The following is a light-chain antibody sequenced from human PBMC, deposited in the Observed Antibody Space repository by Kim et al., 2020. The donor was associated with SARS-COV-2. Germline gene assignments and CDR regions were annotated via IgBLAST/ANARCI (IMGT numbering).Light chain of an antibody. V-gene: IGKV1-5*03. CDR3: QQYDSYSWT. Sequence: ASVGDRVTITCRASQRISTWLAWYQQKPGKAPKLLVYKASSLETEVPSRFSGGGSGTEFTLTISSLQPDDFATYYCQQYDSYSWTFGQGTKVDIK. J-gene: IGKJ1*01. CDR1: QRISTW. CDR2: KAS.